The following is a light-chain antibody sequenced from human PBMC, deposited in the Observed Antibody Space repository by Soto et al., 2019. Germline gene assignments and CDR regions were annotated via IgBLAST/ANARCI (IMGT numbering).Light chain of an antibody. CDR3: QQYGSSPLT. V-gene: IGKV3-20*01. J-gene: IGKJ4*01. CDR1: QSVSSNY. CDR2: RAY. Sequence: IALTQSPGTLSLSPGERATLSFRASQSVSSNYLAWYQQKPGQNHKVLIYRAYTRATGIPDRFSGSGSGTDFTLTISRLEAEDFAVYYCQQYGSSPLTFGGGTKVDIK.